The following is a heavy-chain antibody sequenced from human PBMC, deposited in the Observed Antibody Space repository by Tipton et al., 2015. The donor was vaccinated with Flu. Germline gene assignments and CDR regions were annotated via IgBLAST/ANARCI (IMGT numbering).Heavy chain of an antibody. CDR2: ISGDGGST. D-gene: IGHD6-19*01. CDR1: GFTFDDYA. CDR3: AKDNGYSSGWDAFDI. Sequence: SLRLSCAASGFTFDDYAMHWVRQAPGKGLEWVYLISGDGGSTYYADSVKGRFTISRDNSKNSLYLQMNSMRTEDTALYYCAKDNGYSSGWDAFDIWGQGPMVTVSS. V-gene: IGHV3-43*02. J-gene: IGHJ3*02.